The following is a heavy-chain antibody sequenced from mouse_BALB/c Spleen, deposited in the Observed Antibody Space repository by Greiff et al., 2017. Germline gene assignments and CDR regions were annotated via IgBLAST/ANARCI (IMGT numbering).Heavy chain of an antibody. Sequence: EVQRVESGPGLVKPSQSLSLTCSVTGYSITSGYYWNWIRQFPGNKLEWMGYISYDGSNNYNPSLKNRISITRDTSKNQFFLKLNSVTTEDTATYYCARDYDYDGQFAYWGQGTLVTVSA. CDR1: GYSITSGYY. V-gene: IGHV3-6*02. CDR3: ARDYDYDGQFAY. CDR2: ISYDGSN. D-gene: IGHD2-4*01. J-gene: IGHJ3*01.